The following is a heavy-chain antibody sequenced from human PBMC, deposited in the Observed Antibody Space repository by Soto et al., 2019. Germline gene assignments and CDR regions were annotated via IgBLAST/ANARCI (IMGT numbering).Heavy chain of an antibody. V-gene: IGHV3-23*01. CDR1: VFTFSSYA. D-gene: IGHD2-2*01. CDR2: ISGSGGST. J-gene: IGHJ4*02. CDR3: AKDLTSTSRTPEL. Sequence: PWWSLRLSCSASVFTFSSYAMSWFRQAPGKGLKWVSAISGSGGSTYYADSVKGRFTISRDNSKNTLYLQMNSLRDEDTAVYYCAKDLTSTSRTPELWGQGTLVTVSS.